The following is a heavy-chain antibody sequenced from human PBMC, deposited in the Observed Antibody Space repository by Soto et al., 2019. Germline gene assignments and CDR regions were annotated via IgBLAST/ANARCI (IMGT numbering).Heavy chain of an antibody. CDR3: ASRNYYETGAYYYYYFDY. CDR1: RFTFSNYV. CDR2: ISRSGRKT. V-gene: IGHV3-23*01. D-gene: IGHD3-22*01. Sequence: GSLRLSYAACRFTFSNYVMTWVRQAPGKGMECVSGISRSGRKTYYADSVKCRVTIPRDDSKNTFYLQMSSLRAEDTAVYFCASRNYYETGAYYYYYFDYWGLGTLVTVSS. J-gene: IGHJ4*02.